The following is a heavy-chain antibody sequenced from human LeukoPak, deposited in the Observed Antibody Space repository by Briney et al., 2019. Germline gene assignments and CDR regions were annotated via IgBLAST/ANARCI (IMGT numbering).Heavy chain of an antibody. CDR1: GYTFTGYY. J-gene: IGHJ5*02. Sequence: ASVKVSCKASGYTFTGYYMHWVRQAPGQGLEWMGWINPSSGGTNYAQKFQGRVTMTRDTSISTAYMELSRLTSDDTAVYYCARGVAEAVNWFDPWGQGTLVTVSS. D-gene: IGHD6-13*01. CDR3: ARGVAEAVNWFDP. CDR2: INPSSGGT. V-gene: IGHV1-2*02.